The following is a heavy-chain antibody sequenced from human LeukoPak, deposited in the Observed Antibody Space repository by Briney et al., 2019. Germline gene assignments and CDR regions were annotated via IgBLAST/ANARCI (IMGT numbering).Heavy chain of an antibody. V-gene: IGHV4-34*01. Sequence: SETLSLTCAVSGGSFSGYYWSWIRQPPGKGLEWIGEINHSGSTNYNPSLKSRVTISVDTSKNQFSLKLSSVTAADTAVYYCARASPYSSSWYRPLPPRYFDYWGQGTLVTVSS. CDR2: INHSGST. D-gene: IGHD6-13*01. CDR1: GGSFSGYY. CDR3: ARASPYSSSWYRPLPPRYFDY. J-gene: IGHJ4*02.